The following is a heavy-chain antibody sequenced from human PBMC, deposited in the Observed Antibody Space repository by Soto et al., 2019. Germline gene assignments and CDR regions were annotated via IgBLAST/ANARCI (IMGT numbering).Heavy chain of an antibody. CDR3: ATRGHIVVVVAATPDDAFDI. D-gene: IGHD2-15*01. V-gene: IGHV1-24*01. CDR1: GYTLTELS. J-gene: IGHJ3*02. CDR2: FDPEDGET. Sequence: GASVKVSCKVSGYTLTELSMHWVRQAPGKGLERMGGFDPEDGETIYAQKFQGRVTMTEDTSTDTAYMELSSLRSEDTAVYYCATRGHIVVVVAATPDDAFDIWGQGTMVTVSS.